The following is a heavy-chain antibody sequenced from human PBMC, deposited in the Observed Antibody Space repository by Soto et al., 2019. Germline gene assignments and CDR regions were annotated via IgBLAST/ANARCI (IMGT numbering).Heavy chain of an antibody. V-gene: IGHV1-46*01. CDR2: INPSGGST. CDR1: GYTFTSYY. Sequence: QVQLVQSGAEVKKPGASVKVSCKASGYTFTSYYMHWVRQAPGQGLEWMGIINPSGGSTSYAKKFQGRVTMTRDTSTSTVYMELSSLRSEDTAVYYCATGGEVGSVPAAIGGRVYYYGMDVWGQGTTVTVSS. J-gene: IGHJ6*02. CDR3: ATGGEVGSVPAAIGGRVYYYGMDV. D-gene: IGHD2-2*02.